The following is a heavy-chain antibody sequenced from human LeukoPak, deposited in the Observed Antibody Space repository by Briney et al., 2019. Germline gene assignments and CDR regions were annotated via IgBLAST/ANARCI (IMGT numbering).Heavy chain of an antibody. Sequence: SETLSLTCAVYGGSFSGYYWSWIRQPPGKGLEWIGEINHSGSTNYNPSLKSRVTISVDTSKNQFSLKLSSVTAADTAVYYCARVGAIGPFDYWGQGTLVTVSS. CDR1: GGSFSGYY. D-gene: IGHD3-16*02. CDR3: ARVGAIGPFDY. V-gene: IGHV4-34*01. CDR2: INHSGST. J-gene: IGHJ4*02.